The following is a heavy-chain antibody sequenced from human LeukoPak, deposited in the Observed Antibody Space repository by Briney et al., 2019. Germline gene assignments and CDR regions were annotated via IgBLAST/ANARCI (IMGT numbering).Heavy chain of an antibody. CDR1: GFTVSSNY. J-gene: IGHJ4*02. V-gene: IGHV3-66*02. D-gene: IGHD3-3*01. CDR3: ARLEWLSGPPDH. Sequence: GGSLRLSCAASGFTVSSNYMSWVRLAPGKGLEWVSVIYSGGSTYYADSVKGRFTISRDNSKNTLYLQMNSLRAEDTAVYYCARLEWLSGPPDHWGQGTLVTVSS. CDR2: IYSGGST.